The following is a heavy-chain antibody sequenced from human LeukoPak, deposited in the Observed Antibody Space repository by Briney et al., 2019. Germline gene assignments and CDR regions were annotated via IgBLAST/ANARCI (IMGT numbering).Heavy chain of an antibody. V-gene: IGHV1-69*13. CDR3: PRTTGTANQLYNWFDP. J-gene: IGHJ5*02. Sequence: ASVKVSCEASGGTFSSYAISWVRQAPGQGLEWMGGIIPIFGTANYAQKFQGRVTITADESTSTAYMELSSLRSEDTAVYYCPRTTGTANQLYNWFDPWGQGTLVTVSS. CDR1: GGTFSSYA. CDR2: IIPIFGTA. D-gene: IGHD1-1*01.